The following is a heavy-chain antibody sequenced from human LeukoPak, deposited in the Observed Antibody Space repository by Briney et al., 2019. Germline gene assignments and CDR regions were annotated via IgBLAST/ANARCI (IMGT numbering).Heavy chain of an antibody. Sequence: GGSLRLSCAASVFTFSSYSMNWVRQAPWERLEWVSSIISSSSYIYYADSVKGRFTISRDDAKNSLFLQMNSLRAEDTAVYYCARVWSDCYVTNCYISEYWGQGTLVTVSS. CDR1: VFTFSSYS. J-gene: IGHJ4*02. CDR3: ARVWSDCYVTNCYISEY. V-gene: IGHV3-21*01. D-gene: IGHD3-3*01. CDR2: IISSSSYI.